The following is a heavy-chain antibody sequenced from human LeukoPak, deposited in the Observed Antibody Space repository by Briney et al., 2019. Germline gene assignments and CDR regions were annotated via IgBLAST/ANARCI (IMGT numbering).Heavy chain of an antibody. J-gene: IGHJ4*02. CDR2: ISYDGSNK. CDR3: ARDRDYGDYVPITSFDY. D-gene: IGHD4-17*01. Sequence: PGGSLRLSCAASGFTFSSYAMHWVRQAPGKGLEWVAVISYDGSNKYYADSVKGRFTISRDNSKNTLYLQMNSLRAEDTAVYYCARDRDYGDYVPITSFDYWGQGTLVTVSS. V-gene: IGHV3-30*04. CDR1: GFTFSSYA.